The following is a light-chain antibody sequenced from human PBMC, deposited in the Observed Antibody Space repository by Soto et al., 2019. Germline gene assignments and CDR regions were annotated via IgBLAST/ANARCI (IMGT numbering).Light chain of an antibody. CDR1: QSVSSF. V-gene: IGKV3-11*01. CDR2: DAS. Sequence: EIVLTQSPATLSLSPGERATLSCRACQSVSSFLAWYQQKPGQAPRLLIFDASNRATGIPARFSGSGSGTDFTLTISSLEPEDFAVYYCQQRSIWPPLTFGGGIKVEIK. CDR3: QQRSIWPPLT. J-gene: IGKJ4*01.